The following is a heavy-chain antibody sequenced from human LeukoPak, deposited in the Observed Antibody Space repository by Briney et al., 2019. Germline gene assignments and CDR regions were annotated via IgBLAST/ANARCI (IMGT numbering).Heavy chain of an antibody. CDR3: TRVVLVGTTYSYFDY. CDR2: TRKKTNSHTT. D-gene: IGHD1-26*01. Sequence: GGSLRLSCAASGFTFSDHYMDWVRQAPGKGLEWVGRTRKKTNSHTTEYAASVKGRFTISRDDSKNSLYLQMNSLKAEDTAVYYCTRVVLVGTTYSYFDYWGQGTLVTVSS. V-gene: IGHV3-72*01. J-gene: IGHJ4*02. CDR1: GFTFSDHY.